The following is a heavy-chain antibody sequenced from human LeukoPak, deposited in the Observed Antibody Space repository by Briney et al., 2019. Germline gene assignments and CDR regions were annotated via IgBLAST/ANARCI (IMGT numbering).Heavy chain of an antibody. CDR1: GDSVSSHIAA. J-gene: IGHJ4*01. V-gene: IGHV6-1*01. CDR3: ARDQGGFDY. Sequence: SQTLSLTCAISGDSVSSHIAAWNWIRHSPSRGLEWLGRTYYRSKWYNDYAVSVNTRVTITPDTSRNRFSLQLNSVTPEDTAVYYCARDQGGFDYWGQGTLVTVSS. D-gene: IGHD1-26*01. CDR2: TYYRSKWYN.